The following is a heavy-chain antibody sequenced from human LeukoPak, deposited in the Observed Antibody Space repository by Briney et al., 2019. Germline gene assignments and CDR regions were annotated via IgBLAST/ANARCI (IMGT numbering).Heavy chain of an antibody. J-gene: IGHJ4*02. CDR1: GFTLDDYT. CDR2: ITWDGGYS. D-gene: IGHD5-12*01. V-gene: IGHV3-43*01. CDR3: ARASGYHYYFDY. Sequence: GGSLRLSCAASGFTLDDYTMHWVRQGPGKGLEWVSLITWDGGYSYYADSVKGRFTVSRDNSENSLYLQMNSLRTEDTALYYCARASGYHYYFDYWGQGTLVTASS.